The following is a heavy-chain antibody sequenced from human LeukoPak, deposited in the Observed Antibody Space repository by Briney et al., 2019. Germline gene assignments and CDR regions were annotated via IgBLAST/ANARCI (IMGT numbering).Heavy chain of an antibody. D-gene: IGHD6-13*01. J-gene: IGHJ4*02. CDR3: ARVGSSSWAEVYYFDY. Sequence: GGSLRLSCAASGFTFSSYWMSWVRQAPGKGLEWVANIKQDGSEKYYVDSVKGRFTISRDNAKNSLYLQMNSLRAEDTAVYYCARVGSSSWAEVYYFDYWGQGTLVTVSS. CDR1: GFTFSSYW. CDR2: IKQDGSEK. V-gene: IGHV3-7*01.